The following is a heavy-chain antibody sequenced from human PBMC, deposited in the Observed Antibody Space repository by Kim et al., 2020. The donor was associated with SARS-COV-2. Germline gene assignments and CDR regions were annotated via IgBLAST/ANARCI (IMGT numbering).Heavy chain of an antibody. D-gene: IGHD4-17*01. CDR1: GGSISSSSYY. V-gene: IGHV4-39*01. CDR2: IYYSGST. Sequence: SETLSLTCTVSGGSISSSSYYWGWIRQPPGKGLEWIGSIYYSGSTYYNPSLKSRVTISVDTSKNQFSLKLSSVTAADTAVYYCAFTQTTVTTSVDYWGQGTLVTVSS. CDR3: AFTQTTVTTSVDY. J-gene: IGHJ4*02.